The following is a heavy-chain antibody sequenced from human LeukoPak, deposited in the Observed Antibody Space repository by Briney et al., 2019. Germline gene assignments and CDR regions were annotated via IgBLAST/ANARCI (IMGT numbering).Heavy chain of an antibody. J-gene: IGHJ4*02. CDR2: TYYRPKWYS. D-gene: IGHD5-18*01. CDR3: ARGYGYYFDY. CDR1: GDSVSSNNAA. V-gene: IGHV6-1*01. Sequence: SQTPSLTCAISGDSVSSNNAAWNWIRQSPSRGLEWLGRTYYRPKWYSDYAVSVKSRITINPDTSKSQFSLQLNSVTPEDTAVYYCARGYGYYFDYWGQGTLVTVSS.